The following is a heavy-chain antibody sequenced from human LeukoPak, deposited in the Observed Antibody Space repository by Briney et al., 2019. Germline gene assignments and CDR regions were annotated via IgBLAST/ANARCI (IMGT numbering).Heavy chain of an antibody. CDR1: GFSLSTSGMC. V-gene: IGHV2-70*11. Sequence: SGPALVKPTQTLTLTCTFSGFSLSTSGMCVSWIRQPPGKALEWLARIDWDDDKYYSTSLKTRLTISKDTSKNQVVLTMTNMDPVDTATYYCALTTMVRGVTLARNWFDPWGQGTLVTVPS. CDR3: ALTTMVRGVTLARNWFDP. CDR2: IDWDDDK. D-gene: IGHD3-10*01. J-gene: IGHJ5*02.